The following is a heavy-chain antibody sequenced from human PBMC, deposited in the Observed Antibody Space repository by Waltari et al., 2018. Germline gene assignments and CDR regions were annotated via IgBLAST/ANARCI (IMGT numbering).Heavy chain of an antibody. CDR2: MNPNSGNT. V-gene: IGHV1-8*01. J-gene: IGHJ6*03. D-gene: IGHD6-6*01. Sequence: QVQLVQSGAEVKKPGASVKVSCKASGYTFTSYDINWVRQAPGQGIEWMGWMNPNSGNTGYAQKFQGRVTMTRNTSISTAYMELSSLRSEDTAVYYCARGRGIEYSSSSGLVDYYMDVWGKGTTVTVSS. CDR1: GYTFTSYD. CDR3: ARGRGIEYSSSSGLVDYYMDV.